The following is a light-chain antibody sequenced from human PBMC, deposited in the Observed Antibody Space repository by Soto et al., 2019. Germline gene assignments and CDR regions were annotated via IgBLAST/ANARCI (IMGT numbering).Light chain of an antibody. CDR2: DVS. J-gene: IGLJ1*01. CDR3: SSFRSTSTLYV. CDR1: SSDVGAYNY. V-gene: IGLV2-14*01. Sequence: QSALTQPASVSGSPGQSITISCTGTSSDVGAYNYVSWYQQHPGKAPKLMIYDVSNRPSGVSNRFSGSKSGNTASLTISGFQAEDEADYYCSSFRSTSTLYVFGTGTKLTVL.